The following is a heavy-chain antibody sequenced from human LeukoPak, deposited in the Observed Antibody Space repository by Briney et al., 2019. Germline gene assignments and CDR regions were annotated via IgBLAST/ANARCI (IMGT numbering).Heavy chain of an antibody. Sequence: PSETLSLTCTVSGGSISSYYWSWIRQPPGKGLEWVGYIYYSGSANYNPSLKSRVTMSVDTSNNQFSLKLSSVTAADTAVYYCARSYSSSWRSAFDNWGQGALVTVSS. CDR3: ARSYSSSWRSAFDN. D-gene: IGHD6-13*01. V-gene: IGHV4-59*01. CDR1: GGSISSYY. CDR2: IYYSGSA. J-gene: IGHJ4*02.